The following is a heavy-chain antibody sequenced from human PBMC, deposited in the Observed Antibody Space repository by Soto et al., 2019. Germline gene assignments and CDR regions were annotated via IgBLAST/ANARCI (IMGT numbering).Heavy chain of an antibody. CDR2: INPNSGGT. CDR1: GYTFTGYY. Sequence: QVQLVQSGAEVKKPGASVKVSCKASGYTFTGYYMHWVRQAPGQGLEWMGWINPNSGGTNYAQKFQGWVTMTRDTSISTAYMELSRLRSDDTAVYYCARGKRGYSYGYDAFDIWGQGTMVTVSS. D-gene: IGHD5-18*01. J-gene: IGHJ3*02. CDR3: ARGKRGYSYGYDAFDI. V-gene: IGHV1-2*04.